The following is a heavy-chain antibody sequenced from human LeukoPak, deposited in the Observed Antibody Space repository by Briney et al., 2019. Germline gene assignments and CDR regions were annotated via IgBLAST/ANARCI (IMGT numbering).Heavy chain of an antibody. D-gene: IGHD2-15*01. CDR1: GYTFTSYY. V-gene: IGHV1-46*01. CDR2: INPSGGST. CDR3: AREDCSGGSCYGY. Sequence: ASVKVSCKASGYTFTSYYMHWVRQAPGQGLEWMGIINPSGGSTCYAQKFQGRVTITRDTSTSTVYMELSSLRTEDTAVYYCAREDCSGGSCYGYWGQGTLVTVSS. J-gene: IGHJ4*02.